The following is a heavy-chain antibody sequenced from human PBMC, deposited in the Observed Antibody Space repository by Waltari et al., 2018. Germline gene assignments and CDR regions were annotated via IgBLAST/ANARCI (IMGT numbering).Heavy chain of an antibody. CDR3: ASSLISNSGSFFDY. CDR2: IIPIVGTA. V-gene: IGHV1-69*04. J-gene: IGHJ4*02. Sequence: QVQLVQSGAEVKKPGSSVKVSCKASGGTFSSYAISWVRQAPGQGLEWMGRIIPIVGTANYAQKFQGRVTITADKSTSTAYMELSSLRSEDTAVYYCASSLISNSGSFFDYWGQGTLVTVSS. D-gene: IGHD1-26*01. CDR1: GGTFSSYA.